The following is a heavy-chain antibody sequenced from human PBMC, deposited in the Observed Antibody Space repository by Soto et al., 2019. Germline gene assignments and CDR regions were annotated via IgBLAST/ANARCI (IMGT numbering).Heavy chain of an antibody. Sequence: EKLRDSYTVSAGIPSSSSYHWGWIRLPPGKGLEWIGSIYYSGSTYYNPSLKSRVTISVDTSKNQFSLKLSSVTAADTAVYYCAGIAIVASSVGYYYYAMDVWGQGPTVT. CDR1: AGIPSSSSYH. CDR3: AGIAIVASSVGYYYYAMDV. V-gene: IGHV4-39*01. D-gene: IGHD5-12*01. CDR2: IYYSGST. J-gene: IGHJ6*02.